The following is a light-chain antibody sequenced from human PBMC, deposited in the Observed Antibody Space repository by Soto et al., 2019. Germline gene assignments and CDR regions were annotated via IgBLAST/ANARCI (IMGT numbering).Light chain of an antibody. CDR1: QTFNNW. V-gene: IGKV1-5*01. CDR3: QQYFTYPCT. CDR2: GAS. J-gene: IGKJ2*02. Sequence: DVQMTQSPSTLSASVGDRVTITCRASQTFNNWLAWYQQKPGKAPKLLIYGASSLESGVPLRFSGSGSGTQFTLTISGVQPDDFATYFCQQYFTYPCTFGQGTKLEIK.